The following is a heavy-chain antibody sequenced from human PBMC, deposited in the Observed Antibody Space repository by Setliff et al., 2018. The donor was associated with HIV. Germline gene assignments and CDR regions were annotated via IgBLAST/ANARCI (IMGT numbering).Heavy chain of an antibody. CDR1: GGSISSSNYY. D-gene: IGHD6-13*01. V-gene: IGHV4-39*07. J-gene: IGHJ2*01. Sequence: SETLSLTCTVSGGSISSSNYYWGWIRQPPGKGLEWIGSIYYRGSTYYNPSLKSRVTISVDTSKNQFSLRLSSVTAADTAVYYCARPTASYSSSWDSWYFDLWGRGTLVTSPQ. CDR3: ARPTASYSSSWDSWYFDL. CDR2: IYYRGST.